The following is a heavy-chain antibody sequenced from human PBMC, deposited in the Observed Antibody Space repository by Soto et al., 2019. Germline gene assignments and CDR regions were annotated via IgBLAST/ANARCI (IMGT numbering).Heavy chain of an antibody. CDR3: ATSYGDTWNLYYFDF. V-gene: IGHV3-23*01. Sequence: EVRLLESWGGLVQPGGSLRLSCAASGVTISIYSMSWVRQAPGRGLEWLSGISASAYSKYYADSVRGRFTISRDNSRNTLYLQMNPLRAEDTAVYYCATSYGDTWNLYYFDFWGQGTLVTVSS. D-gene: IGHD1-20*01. J-gene: IGHJ4*02. CDR2: ISASAYSK. CDR1: GVTISIYS.